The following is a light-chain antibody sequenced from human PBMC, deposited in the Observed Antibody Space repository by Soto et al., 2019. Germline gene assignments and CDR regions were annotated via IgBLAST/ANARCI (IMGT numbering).Light chain of an antibody. CDR2: KAS. Sequence: DIPMTQSPSTLSASVGDRVTITCRASQSINTWLSWFQQNPGKAPKFLIYKASSLASGVPSRFSGSGSGTEFTLTISSLQPDYFATYFCQQYNSYPWTFGQGTKVEIK. CDR1: QSINTW. V-gene: IGKV1-5*03. CDR3: QQYNSYPWT. J-gene: IGKJ1*01.